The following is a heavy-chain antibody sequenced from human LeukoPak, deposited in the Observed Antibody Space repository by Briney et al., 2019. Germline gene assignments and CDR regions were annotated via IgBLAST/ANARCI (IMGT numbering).Heavy chain of an antibody. V-gene: IGHV1-46*01. J-gene: IGHJ4*02. CDR1: GYTFTSYY. CDR2: INPSGGST. CDR3: ARAYSSGWYGLHFDY. D-gene: IGHD6-19*01. Sequence: ASVKVSCKASGYTFTSYYIHWVRQAPGQGLEWMGIINPSGGSTSYAQKFQGRVTMTRDMSTSTVYMELSSLRSEDTAVYYCARAYSSGWYGLHFDYWGQGTLVTVSS.